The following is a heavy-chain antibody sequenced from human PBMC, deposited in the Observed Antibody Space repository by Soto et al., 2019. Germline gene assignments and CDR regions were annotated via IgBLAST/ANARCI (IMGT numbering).Heavy chain of an antibody. J-gene: IGHJ4*02. CDR2: INAGNGNT. D-gene: IGHD2-15*01. V-gene: IGHV1-3*01. Sequence: ASVKVSCKASGYTFTSYAMHWVRQAPGQRLEWMGWINAGNGNTKCSQKFQDRVTITRDTSASTAYMELSSLRSEDTAVYYCARGESVVGDYWGKGTLVTVYS. CDR1: GYTFTSYA. CDR3: ARGESVVGDY.